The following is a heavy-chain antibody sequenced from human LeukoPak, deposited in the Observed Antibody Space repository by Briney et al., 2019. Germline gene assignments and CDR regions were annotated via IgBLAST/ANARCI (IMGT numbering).Heavy chain of an antibody. D-gene: IGHD3-16*01. Sequence: PSETLSLTCTVSGDSISSSIYYWGWIRQPPGKGLEWIGCIYYNGYTYYTSSLKSRVTIFVDTSKNQFSLKLISVTAADTAVYYCTRAPSRSWGSTFDYWGQGTLVTVSS. CDR2: IYYNGYT. CDR1: GDSISSSIYY. V-gene: IGHV4-39*01. J-gene: IGHJ4*02. CDR3: TRAPSRSWGSTFDY.